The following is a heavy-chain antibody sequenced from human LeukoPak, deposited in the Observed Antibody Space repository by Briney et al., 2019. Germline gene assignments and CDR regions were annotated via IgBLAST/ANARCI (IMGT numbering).Heavy chain of an antibody. J-gene: IGHJ4*02. V-gene: IGHV3-74*01. CDR1: GFTFSSYW. D-gene: IGHD4-23*01. CDR3: ARGRPHGNDY. Sequence: GGSLRLSCEASGFTFSSYWMNWVRQAPGKGLVWVSRIASDGSSTTYADSVKGRFSISRDSAKNTLYLQMNSLRVEDTAVYYCARGRPHGNDYWGQGTLVTVSS. CDR2: IASDGSST.